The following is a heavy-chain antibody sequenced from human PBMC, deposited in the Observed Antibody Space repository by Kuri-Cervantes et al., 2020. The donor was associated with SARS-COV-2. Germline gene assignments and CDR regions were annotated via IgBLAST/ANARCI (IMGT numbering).Heavy chain of an antibody. J-gene: IGHJ6*02. V-gene: IGHV4-4*07. CDR1: GGSISGYY. D-gene: IGHD2/OR15-2a*01. CDR3: ARGILGDDSIHYGMDV. Sequence: GSLNPSCTLSGGSISGYYWSWIRQSAGKGLEFIGRVYSSGGTNYNPSLESRVTMSIDTAKNQVSLRLTSVTAADTAVYYCARGILGDDSIHYGMDVWGQGTSVTVSS. CDR2: VYSSGGT.